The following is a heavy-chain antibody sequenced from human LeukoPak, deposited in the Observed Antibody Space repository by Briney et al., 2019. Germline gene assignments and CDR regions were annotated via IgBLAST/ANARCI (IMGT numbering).Heavy chain of an antibody. CDR1: GFTFSSYE. CDR3: ARGVTPTRPDY. D-gene: IGHD4-23*01. V-gene: IGHV3-48*03. J-gene: IGHJ4*02. CDR2: ISSSGSTI. Sequence: GGSLRLSCAASGFTFSSYEMNWVRQAPGKGLEWVSYISSSGSTIYYADSVKGRFTISRDNAKNTLYLQMNSLRAEDMAVYYCARGVTPTRPDYWGQGTLVTVSS.